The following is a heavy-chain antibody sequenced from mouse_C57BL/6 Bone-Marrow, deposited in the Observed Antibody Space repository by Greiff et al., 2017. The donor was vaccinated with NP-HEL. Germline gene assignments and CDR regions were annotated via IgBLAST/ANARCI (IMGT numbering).Heavy chain of an antibody. CDR3: ARSCLLWLPFDY. D-gene: IGHD2-2*01. V-gene: IGHV1-81*01. J-gene: IGHJ2*01. CDR1: GYTFTSYG. Sequence: VNVVESGAELARPGASVKLSCKASGYTFTSYGISRVKQRTGQGLEWIGEIYPRSSNTYYNEKFKGKATLTADKSSSTAYMELRSLTSEDSAVYFCARSCLLWLPFDYWGQGTTLTVSS. CDR2: IYPRSSNT.